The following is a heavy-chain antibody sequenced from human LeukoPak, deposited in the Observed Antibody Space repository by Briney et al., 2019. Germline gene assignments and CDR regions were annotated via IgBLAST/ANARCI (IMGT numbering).Heavy chain of an antibody. CDR1: GFTFSSYG. CDR2: VSSDGNNK. J-gene: IGHJ4*02. V-gene: IGHV3-30*03. D-gene: IGHD6-6*01. CDR3: ARWGAAQYYFDY. Sequence: QAGGSLRLSCAASGFTFSSYGMHWVRQAPGKGLEWVAVVSSDGNNKYYADSVKGRFTISRDNSKNTLYLQVNSLRVEDTAVYYCARWGAAQYYFDYWGQGTLVTVSS.